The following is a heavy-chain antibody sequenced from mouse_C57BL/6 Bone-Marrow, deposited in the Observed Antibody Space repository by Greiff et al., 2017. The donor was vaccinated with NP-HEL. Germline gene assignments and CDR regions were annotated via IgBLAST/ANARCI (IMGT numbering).Heavy chain of an antibody. CDR1: GYTFTSYT. D-gene: IGHD3-2*02. V-gene: IGHV1-4*01. CDR2: INPSSGYT. CDR3: ARVSSSGYWFAY. J-gene: IGHJ3*01. Sequence: VQLQQSGAELARPGASVKMSCKASGYTFTSYTMHWVKQRPGQGLEWIGYINPSSGYTKYNQKFKDKATLTADKSSSTAYMQLSSLTSEDSAVYYCARVSSSGYWFAYWGQGTLVTVSA.